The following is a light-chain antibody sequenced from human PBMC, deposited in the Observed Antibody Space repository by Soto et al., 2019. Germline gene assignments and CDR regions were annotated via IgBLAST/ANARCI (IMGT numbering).Light chain of an antibody. CDR1: QSVTSSY. Sequence: EIVLTQSPGTLSLSPGERATLSCRASQSVTSSYLAWYQQKPGQAPRLLIYGASSRATGIPDRFSGSGSGTYFTLTISILESEDFAGYYCQQYGSSPLTFGGGTKVEIK. CDR3: QQYGSSPLT. V-gene: IGKV3-20*01. J-gene: IGKJ4*01. CDR2: GAS.